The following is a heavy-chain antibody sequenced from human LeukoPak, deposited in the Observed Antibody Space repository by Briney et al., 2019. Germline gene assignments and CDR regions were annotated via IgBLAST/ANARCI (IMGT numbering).Heavy chain of an antibody. CDR2: FDPEDDET. J-gene: IGHJ6*03. V-gene: IGHV1-24*01. CDR1: GYSLTELS. D-gene: IGHD1-26*01. CDR3: ASGVVGATDIPLGDYYYMDV. Sequence: ASVKVSCKVSGYSLTELSIHWVRQAPAKGLEWLGGFDPEDDETIYAQKLQGRVTMTEDTSTDTAYMELSSLRSEDTAVYYCASGVVGATDIPLGDYYYMDVWGKGTTVTISS.